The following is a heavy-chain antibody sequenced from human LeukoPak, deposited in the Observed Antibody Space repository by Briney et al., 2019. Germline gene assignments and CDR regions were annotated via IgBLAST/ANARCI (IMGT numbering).Heavy chain of an antibody. D-gene: IGHD4-17*01. V-gene: IGHV1-69*05. CDR3: ARRLGLGYGDYESAFDI. Sequence: SVKVSCKASGGTFSSYAISWVRQAPGQGLEWMGRIIPIFGTANYAQKFQGRVTITTDESTSTDYMELSSLRSEDTAVYYCARRLGLGYGDYESAFDIWGQGTMVTVSS. CDR1: GGTFSSYA. CDR2: IIPIFGTA. J-gene: IGHJ3*02.